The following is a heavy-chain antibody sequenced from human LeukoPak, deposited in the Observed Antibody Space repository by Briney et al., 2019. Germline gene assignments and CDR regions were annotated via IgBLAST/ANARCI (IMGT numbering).Heavy chain of an antibody. Sequence: SETLSLTCTVSGGSIISNYWSWIRQSAGTGLEWIGRIYGSGITDYNPSLKSRVTMSLDTSRKQFSLRLTSVTAADTAVYYCARLKFYDSTGYSPGYHMDVWGKGTTVSVFS. CDR3: ARLKFYDSTGYSPGYHMDV. D-gene: IGHD3-22*01. V-gene: IGHV4-4*07. CDR1: GGSIISNY. CDR2: IYGSGIT. J-gene: IGHJ6*03.